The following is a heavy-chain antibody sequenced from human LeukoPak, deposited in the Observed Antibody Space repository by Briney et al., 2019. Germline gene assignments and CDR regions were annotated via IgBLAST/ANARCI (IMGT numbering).Heavy chain of an antibody. D-gene: IGHD3-16*01. CDR2: IWYDGSNK. CDR3: AKFGGVVGNDTFDI. J-gene: IGHJ3*02. V-gene: IGHV3-33*06. Sequence: GRSLRLSCAASGFTFSRYGMHWVRQAPGKGLEWVAVIWYDGSNKYYADSVKGRFTISRDNSKNTLYLQMNSLRAEDTAVYYCAKFGGVVGNDTFDIWGQGTMVTVSS. CDR1: GFTFSRYG.